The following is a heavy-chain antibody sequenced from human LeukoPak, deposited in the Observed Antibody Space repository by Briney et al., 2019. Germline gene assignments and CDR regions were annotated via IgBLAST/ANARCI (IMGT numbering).Heavy chain of an antibody. Sequence: ASVKVSCKRSKDSFTCCKEHWVLQAPGQALERIGWINPNSGGTNYAQKFQGRVTMTRDTSISTAYMELSRLRSDDTAVYYCARERVATFSYYYYMDVWGKGTTVTVSS. V-gene: IGHV1-2*02. CDR1: KDSFTCCK. CDR3: ARERVATFSYYYYMDV. D-gene: IGHD5-12*01. CDR2: INPNSGGT. J-gene: IGHJ6*03.